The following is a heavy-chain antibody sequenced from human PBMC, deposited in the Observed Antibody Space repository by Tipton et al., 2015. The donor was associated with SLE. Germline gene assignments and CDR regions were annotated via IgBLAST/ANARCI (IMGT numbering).Heavy chain of an antibody. J-gene: IGHJ6*02. Sequence: QLVQSGAEVKEPGYSLKISCKGSEYTFSQYWIAWVRQMPGKGLELMGIIYPDDSDTRYSPSFQGQVTISVDKSINTAYLQWSSLKASDSAMYFCAGRGYASSASFYGRDVWGQGPTVTVSS. CDR2: IYPDDSDT. CDR3: AGRGYASSASFYGRDV. D-gene: IGHD5-18*01. CDR1: EYTFSQYW. V-gene: IGHV5-51*01.